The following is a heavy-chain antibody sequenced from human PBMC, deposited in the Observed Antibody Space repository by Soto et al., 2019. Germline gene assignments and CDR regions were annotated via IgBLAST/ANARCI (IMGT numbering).Heavy chain of an antibody. J-gene: IGHJ6*02. V-gene: IGHV1-24*01. CDR3: ATDSWGRSGWANYYYYGMDV. CDR1: GYTLTELS. D-gene: IGHD6-19*01. Sequence: ASVKVSCKVSGYTLTELSMHWVRQAPGQGLEWMGGFDPEDGETIYAQKFQGRVTMTEDTSTDTAYMELSSLRSEDTAVYYCATDSWGRSGWANYYYYGMDVWGQGTTVTVSS. CDR2: FDPEDGET.